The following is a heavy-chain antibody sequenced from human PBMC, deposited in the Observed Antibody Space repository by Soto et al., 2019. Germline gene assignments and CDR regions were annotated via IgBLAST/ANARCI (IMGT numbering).Heavy chain of an antibody. CDR3: AGLAQYCSSTSCYGKFDP. CDR1: GGSFSCHY. CDR2: INHSGST. J-gene: IGHJ5*02. V-gene: IGHV4-34*01. D-gene: IGHD2-2*01. Sequence: SETLSLTCAVYGGSFSCHYWSWIRQPPGKGLEWMGEINHSGSTNYNPSLRSRVTISVDTPKNQFSLKLSSVTAADTAVYYCAGLAQYCSSTSCYGKFDPWGQGTLVTVSS.